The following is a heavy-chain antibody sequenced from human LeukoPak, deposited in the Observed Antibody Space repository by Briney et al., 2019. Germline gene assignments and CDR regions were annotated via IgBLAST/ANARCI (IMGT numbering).Heavy chain of an antibody. CDR3: ARVDYYDSSGYYNHDSFDI. D-gene: IGHD3-22*01. CDR2: IYTSGST. CDR1: GGSISSYY. J-gene: IGHJ3*02. V-gene: IGHV4-4*07. Sequence: SETLSLTCTVSGGSISSYYWSWIRQPAGKGLEWIGRIYTSGSTNYNPSLKSRVTMSVDTSKNQFSLKLSSVTAADTAVYYCARVDYYDSSGYYNHDSFDIWGQGTMVTVSS.